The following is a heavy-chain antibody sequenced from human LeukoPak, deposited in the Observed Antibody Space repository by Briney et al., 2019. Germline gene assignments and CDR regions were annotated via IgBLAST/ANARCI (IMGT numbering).Heavy chain of an antibody. CDR1: GGSFSGYY. CDR3: ARVRQYYDILTGWSSHTSAAAVNWFDP. J-gene: IGHJ5*02. V-gene: IGHV4-34*01. CDR2: INHSGST. Sequence: NPSETLSLTCAVYGGSFSGYYWSWIRQPPGKGLEWIGEINHSGSTNYNPSLKSRVTISVDTSKNQFSLKLSSVTAADTAVYYCARVRQYYDILTGWSSHTSAAAVNWFDPWGQGTLVTVSS. D-gene: IGHD3-9*01.